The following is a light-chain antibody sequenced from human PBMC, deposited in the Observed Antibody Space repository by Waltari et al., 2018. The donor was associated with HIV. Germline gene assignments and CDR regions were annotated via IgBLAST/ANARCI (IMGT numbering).Light chain of an antibody. CDR3: CSYAASRSVV. CDR1: SSDVGNYKL. J-gene: IGLJ2*01. Sequence: QSALAQPASVSDSPGQSITIPCTGPSSDVGNYKLFSWYQQHPGKVPKLIIYEVTKRPSGVSNRFSGSKSGNTASLTISGLQAEDEADYYCCSYAASRSVVFGGGTKLTVL. V-gene: IGLV2-23*02. CDR2: EVT.